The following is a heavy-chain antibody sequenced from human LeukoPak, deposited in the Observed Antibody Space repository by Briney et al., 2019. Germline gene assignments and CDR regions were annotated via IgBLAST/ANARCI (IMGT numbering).Heavy chain of an antibody. J-gene: IGHJ5*02. Sequence: ASVKVSCKASGFTFTSYDINWVRQAPGQGLEWMGWISAYNGNTNYAQKLQGRVTMTTDTSTSTAYMELRSLRSDDTAVYYCASGYCSSTSCDENWFDPWGQGTLVTVSS. CDR2: ISAYNGNT. V-gene: IGHV1-18*01. CDR3: ASGYCSSTSCDENWFDP. CDR1: GFTFTSYD. D-gene: IGHD2-2*03.